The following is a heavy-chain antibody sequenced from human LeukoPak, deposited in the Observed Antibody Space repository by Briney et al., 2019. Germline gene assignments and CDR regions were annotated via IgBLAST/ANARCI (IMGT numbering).Heavy chain of an antibody. CDR3: AKDIFTMVRGVIDY. Sequence: GGSLRLSCAASGFTFSSYSMNWVRQAPGKGLEWVSSISSSSSYIYYADSVKGRFTISRDNSKNSLYLQMNSLRAEDTALYYCAKDIFTMVRGVIDYWGQGTLVTVSS. CDR2: ISSSSSYI. CDR1: GFTFSSYS. V-gene: IGHV3-21*04. J-gene: IGHJ4*02. D-gene: IGHD3-10*01.